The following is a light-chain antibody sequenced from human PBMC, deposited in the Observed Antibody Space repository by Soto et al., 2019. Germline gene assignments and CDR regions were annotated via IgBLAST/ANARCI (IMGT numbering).Light chain of an antibody. CDR3: SSYTGRSTA. J-gene: IGLJ1*01. CDR2: GVS. Sequence: QSALTQPASVSGSPGQSSTISYTGTSSDVDDYNYVSWYQQRPGKAPKLMIYGVSIRPSGVSTRFSGSKSDNTASLTISGLQAEDEADYYCSSYTGRSTAFGTGTKLTVL. V-gene: IGLV2-14*03. CDR1: SSDVDDYNY.